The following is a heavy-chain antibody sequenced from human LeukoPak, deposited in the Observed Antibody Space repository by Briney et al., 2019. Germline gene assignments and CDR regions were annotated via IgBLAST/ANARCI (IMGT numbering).Heavy chain of an antibody. D-gene: IGHD3-22*01. CDR1: GYSFTSSW. CDR3: ARPITMIVVGAFDI. V-gene: IGHV5-51*01. J-gene: IGHJ3*02. CDR2: IYPGDSET. Sequence: GESLKISCQGSGYSFTSSWIGWVRQMPGKGLEWMWIIYPGDSETRDSPSFQSQVTISADKSITTAYLQWSSLKASDTAMYYCARPITMIVVGAFDIWGQGTMVTVSS.